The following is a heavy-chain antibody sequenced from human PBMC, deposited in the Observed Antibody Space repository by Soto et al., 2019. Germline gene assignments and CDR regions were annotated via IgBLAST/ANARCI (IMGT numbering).Heavy chain of an antibody. CDR3: ARGQVVAVPH. CDR1: GGSISSGGYS. CDR2: IYHSGST. V-gene: IGHV4-30-2*01. Sequence: QLQLQESGSGLVKPSQTLSLTCAVSGGSISSGGYSWSWILQPPGKGLEWIGYIYHSGSTYYNPSPKRRVTIPVDRSKNQFALKLGSVTAADTAVYYCARGQVVAVPHWGQGTLVTVSS. D-gene: IGHD2-15*01. J-gene: IGHJ4*02.